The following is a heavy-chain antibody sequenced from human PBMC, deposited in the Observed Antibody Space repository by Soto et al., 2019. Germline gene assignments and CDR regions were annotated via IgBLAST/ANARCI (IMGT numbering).Heavy chain of an antibody. CDR1: GFTFSDYY. Sequence: QEQLVESGGGWVKPGGSLRLSCAASGFTFSDYYIAWIRQAPGKGLEWISYISSTGIYKRYADSVKGRFTIARDNANNSLVLQMNSLRAEDTAVYYCVSELYGSGTSLRGWFDPWGQGPLVTVSS. J-gene: IGHJ5*02. V-gene: IGHV3-11*06. CDR2: ISSTGIYK. D-gene: IGHD3-10*01. CDR3: VSELYGSGTSLRGWFDP.